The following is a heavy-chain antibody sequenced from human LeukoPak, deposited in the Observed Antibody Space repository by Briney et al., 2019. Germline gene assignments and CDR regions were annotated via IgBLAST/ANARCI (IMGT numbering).Heavy chain of an antibody. V-gene: IGHV3-74*01. CDR2: INSDGSST. CDR1: GFTFSSYW. Sequence: GGSLRLSCAASGFTFSSYWMHWVRQAPGKGLVWVSRINSDGSSTSYADSVKGRFTISRDNAKNTLYLQMNSLRAEDTAVYYCAREDYYGSGSYHYYGMDVWGQGTTVTVSS. J-gene: IGHJ6*02. D-gene: IGHD3-10*01. CDR3: AREDYYGSGSYHYYGMDV.